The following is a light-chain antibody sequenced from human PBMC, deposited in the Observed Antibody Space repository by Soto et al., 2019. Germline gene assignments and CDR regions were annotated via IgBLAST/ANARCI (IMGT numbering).Light chain of an antibody. CDR1: QSLSSN. CDR3: QQRRSWPPTIT. J-gene: IGKJ5*01. Sequence: EIVMTQCPAALSVCTGERATLSLRPSQSLSSNLAWYQLKPGQAPRLLIYRASTRATGIPARFSGSGSGKEFTLNISSLEPEDFAVYYCQQRRSWPPTITFGQGTRLEIK. CDR2: RAS. V-gene: IGKV3-15*01.